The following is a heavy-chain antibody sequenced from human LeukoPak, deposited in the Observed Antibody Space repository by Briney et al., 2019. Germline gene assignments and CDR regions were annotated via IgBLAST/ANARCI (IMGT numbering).Heavy chain of an antibody. CDR3: AKDRAWGAFAY. D-gene: IGHD1-26*01. CDR2: ISGDAGRT. Sequence: GGSLRLSCAASGFTFSSYEMNWVRQAPGKGLEWVSGISGDAGRTYYADSVKGRFTISRDNSKNTLYLQMNSLRAEDTAIYYCAKDRAWGAFAYWGQGTLVTVSS. J-gene: IGHJ4*02. CDR1: GFTFSSYE. V-gene: IGHV3-23*01.